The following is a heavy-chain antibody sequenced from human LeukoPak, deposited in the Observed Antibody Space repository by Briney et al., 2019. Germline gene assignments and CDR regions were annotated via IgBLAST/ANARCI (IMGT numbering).Heavy chain of an antibody. CDR3: ARATITMHRANWFDP. CDR2: IFYSGST. Sequence: PSETLSLTCTVSRGLITNNNYFWGWIRQPPGKGLEWIGYIFYSGSTNYNSSFKSRVTISVDTSKNQFSLKLSSVTAADTAVYYCARATITMHRANWFDPWGRGTLVTVSS. CDR1: RGLITNNNYF. V-gene: IGHV4-61*05. D-gene: IGHD5-12*01. J-gene: IGHJ5*02.